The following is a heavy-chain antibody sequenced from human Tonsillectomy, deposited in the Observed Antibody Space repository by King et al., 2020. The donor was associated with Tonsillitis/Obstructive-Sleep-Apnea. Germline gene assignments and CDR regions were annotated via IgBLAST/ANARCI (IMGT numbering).Heavy chain of an antibody. D-gene: IGHD6-19*01. CDR1: GGSFSGYY. Sequence: VQLPQWGAGLLKPSETLSLTCAVYGGSFSGYYWSWLRQPPGKGLEWIGEINHSGSTNYNPSLKSRVTISVDTSKNQFSLKLSSVTAADTAVYYCARCPLSAGAPSDFDYWGQGTLVTVSS. CDR2: INHSGST. V-gene: IGHV4-34*01. J-gene: IGHJ4*02. CDR3: ARCPLSAGAPSDFDY.